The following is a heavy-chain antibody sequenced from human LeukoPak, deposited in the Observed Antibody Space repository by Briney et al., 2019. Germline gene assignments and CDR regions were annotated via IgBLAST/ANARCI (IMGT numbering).Heavy chain of an antibody. V-gene: IGHV3-53*01. CDR3: ARGGVTDYFDY. D-gene: IGHD2-21*02. Sequence: GGSLRLSCAASGFIVSGDFMSWVHQAPGKGLEWVSVIYSGGSTYYADSVKGRSTISRDNSKNTLYLQMNSLRAEDTAVYYCARGGVTDYFDYWGQGTLVTVSS. J-gene: IGHJ4*02. CDR2: IYSGGST. CDR1: GFIVSGDF.